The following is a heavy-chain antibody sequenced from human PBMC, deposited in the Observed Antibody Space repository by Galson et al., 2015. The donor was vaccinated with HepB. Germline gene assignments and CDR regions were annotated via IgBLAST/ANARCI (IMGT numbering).Heavy chain of an antibody. CDR1: GFTFSDYY. V-gene: IGHV3-11*01. D-gene: IGHD6-13*01. CDR3: ARGKAYSSSGECFQP. Sequence: SLRLSCAASGFTFSDYYMSWIRQAPGKGLEWVSYISSSGSIIYYADSVKGRLTISRDNAKNSLYLQMNSLRAEDTAVYYCARGKAYSSSGECFQPWGQGTLVTVSS. J-gene: IGHJ1*01. CDR2: ISSSGSII.